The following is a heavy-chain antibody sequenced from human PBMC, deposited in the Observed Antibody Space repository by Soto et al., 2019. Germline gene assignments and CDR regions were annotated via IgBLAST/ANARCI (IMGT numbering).Heavy chain of an antibody. V-gene: IGHV3-33*01. CDR1: GFTFSSYG. J-gene: IGHJ5*02. CDR3: GIDCSGGSCYSIGDWLDP. CDR2: IWYDGSNK. D-gene: IGHD2-15*01. Sequence: GGSLRLSCAASGFTFSSYGMHWARQAPGKGLEWVAVIWYDGSNKYYADSVKGRFTISRDNSKNTLYLQMNSLRAEDTAVYYCGIDCSGGSCYSIGDWLDPWGQGTMVTVYS.